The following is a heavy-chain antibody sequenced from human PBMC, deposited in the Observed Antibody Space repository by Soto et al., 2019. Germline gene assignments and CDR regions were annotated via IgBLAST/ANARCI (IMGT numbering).Heavy chain of an antibody. J-gene: IGHJ6*02. CDR2: ISYVGSNK. Sequence: GGSLRLSCAASGFTFSNFGMHWVRQAPGKGLEWVSVISYVGSNKYYADSVKGRFTISRDNSKNTLYLEMNSLRSEDTAVYYCAKVRATMIRGGRTPYYYGMDVWGQGTTVTVSS. D-gene: IGHD3-10*01. CDR3: AKVRATMIRGGRTPYYYGMDV. CDR1: GFTFSNFG. V-gene: IGHV3-30*18.